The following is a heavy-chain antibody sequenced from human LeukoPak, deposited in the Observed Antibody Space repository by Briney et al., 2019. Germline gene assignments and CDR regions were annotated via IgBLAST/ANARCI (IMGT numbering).Heavy chain of an antibody. J-gene: IGHJ6*02. CDR1: GFTFSSYG. D-gene: IGHD2-15*01. CDR3: ARDSGGKRGMDV. V-gene: IGHV3-30*03. CDR2: ISYDGSNK. Sequence: GGSLRLSCAASGFTFSSYGMHWVRQAPGKGLEWVAVISYDGSNKYYADSVKGRFTISRDNSKNTLYLQMNSLRAEDTAVYYCARDSGGKRGMDVWGQGTTVTVSS.